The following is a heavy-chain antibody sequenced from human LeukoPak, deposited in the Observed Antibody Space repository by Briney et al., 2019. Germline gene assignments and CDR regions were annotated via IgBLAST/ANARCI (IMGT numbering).Heavy chain of an antibody. CDR2: INHSGRT. D-gene: IGHD2-2*01. CDR1: GGSFSDYF. V-gene: IGHV4-34*01. CDR3: ARDVVVVPAAIHYGMDV. Sequence: KPSETLSLTCAVYGGSFSDYFWGWIRQPPGKGLEWIGEINHSGRTYYNPSLKSRVTISVDTSKNRFSLNLSSVTAADTAVYYCARDVVVVPAAIHYGMDVWGQGTTVTVSS. J-gene: IGHJ6*02.